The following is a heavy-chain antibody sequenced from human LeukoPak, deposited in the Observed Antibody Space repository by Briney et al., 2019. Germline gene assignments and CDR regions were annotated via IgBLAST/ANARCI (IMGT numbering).Heavy chain of an antibody. CDR3: ARAPYCSSTSCYAFDI. CDR2: IYTSGST. Sequence: PSETLSLTCTVSGGSISSYYWSWIRQPAGKGLEWIGRIYTSGSTNYNPSLKSRVTMSVDTSKNQFSLKLSSVTAADTAVYYCARAPYCSSTSCYAFDIWGQGTMVTVSS. V-gene: IGHV4-4*07. J-gene: IGHJ3*02. D-gene: IGHD2-2*01. CDR1: GGSISSYY.